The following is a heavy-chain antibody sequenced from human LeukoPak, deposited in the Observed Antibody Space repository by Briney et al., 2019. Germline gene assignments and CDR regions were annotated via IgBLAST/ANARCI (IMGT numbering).Heavy chain of an antibody. CDR2: IIPILGIA. J-gene: IGHJ1*01. CDR1: GGTFSSYA. V-gene: IGHV1-69*04. D-gene: IGHD6-13*01. CDR3: ARVEQQLVEKYFQH. Sequence: SVKVSCKASGGTFSSYAISWVRQAPGQGLEWMGRIIPILGIANYAQKFQGRVTITADKSTSTAYMELSSLRSEDTAVYYCARVEQQLVEKYFQHWGQGTLVTVSS.